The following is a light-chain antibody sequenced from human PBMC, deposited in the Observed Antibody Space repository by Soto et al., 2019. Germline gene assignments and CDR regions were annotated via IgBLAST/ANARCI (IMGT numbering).Light chain of an antibody. CDR1: QILLHSDGKTY. CDR2: EAS. J-gene: IGKJ1*01. Sequence: EIVLTQTPLSLSVTPGQPASISCKSSQILLHSDGKTYLYWYLQRPGQPPQALMYEASNRFSGVRDRFSGSGSGTDFTLKISRVEADDVGVYYCMQGTQFPRTFGQGTKAEIK. V-gene: IGKV2D-29*01. CDR3: MQGTQFPRT.